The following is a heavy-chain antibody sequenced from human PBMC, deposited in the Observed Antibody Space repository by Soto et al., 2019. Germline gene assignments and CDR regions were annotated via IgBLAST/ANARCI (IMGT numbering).Heavy chain of an antibody. Sequence: GGSLRLSCAASGFTFSSYAMSWVRQAPGKGLEWVSAISGSGGSTYYADSVKGRVTITRDTVANAVYMELSSLTSEDTAVYYCARYFFDSSGYFDYWGQGTMVTVSS. J-gene: IGHJ4*03. CDR1: GFTFSSYA. V-gene: IGHV3-23*01. CDR3: ARYFFDSSGYFDY. D-gene: IGHD3-22*01. CDR2: ISGSGGST.